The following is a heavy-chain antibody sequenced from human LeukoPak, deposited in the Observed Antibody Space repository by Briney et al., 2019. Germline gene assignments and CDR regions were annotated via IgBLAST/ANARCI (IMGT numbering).Heavy chain of an antibody. J-gene: IGHJ4*02. CDR1: GGTFSSYA. V-gene: IGHV1-69*05. CDR2: IIPIFGTA. D-gene: IGHD3-22*01. Sequence: ASVKVSCKASGGTFSSYAISWVRQAPGQGLEWMGRIIPIFGTANSAQKFQGRVTITTDESTSTAYMELSSLRSEDTAVYYCAILGVRTMTFDYWGQGTLVTVSS. CDR3: AILGVRTMTFDY.